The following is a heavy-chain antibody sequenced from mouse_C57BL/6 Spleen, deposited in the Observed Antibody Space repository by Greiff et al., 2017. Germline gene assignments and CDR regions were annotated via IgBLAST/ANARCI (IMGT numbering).Heavy chain of an antibody. D-gene: IGHD2-4*01. CDR3: AREDYDGDWYLDV. CDR2: ISRGSSTI. CDR1: GFTFSDYG. V-gene: IGHV5-17*01. Sequence: EVHLVESGGGLVKPGGSLKLSCAASGFTFSDYGMHWVRQAPEKGLEWVAYISRGSSTIYYADTVKGRFTISSDNATNTLFLQMTRLGSEDTAMYYCAREDYDGDWYLDVWGTGTTVTVYS. J-gene: IGHJ1*03.